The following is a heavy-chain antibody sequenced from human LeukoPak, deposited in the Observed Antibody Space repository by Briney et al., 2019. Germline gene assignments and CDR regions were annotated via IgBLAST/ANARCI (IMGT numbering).Heavy chain of an antibody. CDR3: AEDPGQLWFGELFSYFDY. CDR2: ISGSGGST. CDR1: GFTFSSYA. J-gene: IGHJ4*02. D-gene: IGHD3-10*01. Sequence: PGGSLRLSCAASGFTFSSYAMSWVRQAPGKGLEWVSAISGSGGSTYYADSVKGRFTISRDNSKNTLYLQMNSLRAEDTAVYYCAEDPGQLWFGELFSYFDYWGQGTLVTVSS. V-gene: IGHV3-23*01.